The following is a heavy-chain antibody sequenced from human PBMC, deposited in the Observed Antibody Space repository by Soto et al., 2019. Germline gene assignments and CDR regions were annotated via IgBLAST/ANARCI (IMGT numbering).Heavy chain of an antibody. CDR2: ISGSGGST. V-gene: IGHV3-23*01. CDR3: ARDGADYGDNRQLPFDY. J-gene: IGHJ4*02. D-gene: IGHD4-17*01. Sequence: GGSLRLSCAASGFTFSSYAMSWVRQAPGKGLEWVSAISGSGGSTYYADSVKGRFTISRDNSKNTLYLQMNSLRAEDTAVYYCARDGADYGDNRQLPFDYWGQGTLVTVSS. CDR1: GFTFSSYA.